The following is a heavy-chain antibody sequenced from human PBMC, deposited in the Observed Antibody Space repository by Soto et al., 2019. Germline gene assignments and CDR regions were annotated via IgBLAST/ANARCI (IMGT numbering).Heavy chain of an antibody. J-gene: IGHJ3*02. Sequence: LSLTCAVSGHSISSGYYWGWIRQPPGKGLEWIGSIYHSGSTYYNPSLKSRVTISVDTSKTQFSLKLSSVTAADTAVYYCASATYYYDSSGYPGAFDIWGQGTMVTVSS. D-gene: IGHD3-22*01. CDR3: ASATYYYDSSGYPGAFDI. CDR1: GHSISSGYY. V-gene: IGHV4-38-2*01. CDR2: IYHSGST.